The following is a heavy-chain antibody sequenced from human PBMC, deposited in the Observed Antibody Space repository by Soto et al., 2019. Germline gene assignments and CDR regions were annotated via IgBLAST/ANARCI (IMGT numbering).Heavy chain of an antibody. J-gene: IGHJ5*02. CDR2: INAGNGNT. Sequence: QVQLVQSGAEVKKPGASVKVSCKASGYTFTSYAMHWVRQAPGQRLEWMGWINAGNGNTKYSQKFQGRVTITRDTSASTAYMELSSLRSEDTAVYYCARESDEAPAWFDPWGQGTLVTVSS. CDR3: ARESDEAPAWFDP. V-gene: IGHV1-3*01. CDR1: GYTFTSYA.